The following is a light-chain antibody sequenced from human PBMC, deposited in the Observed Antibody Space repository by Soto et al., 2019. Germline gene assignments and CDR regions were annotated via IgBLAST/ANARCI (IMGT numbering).Light chain of an antibody. CDR3: QQYNSYPT. CDR1: QSISSW. CDR2: KAS. J-gene: IGKJ1*01. Sequence: DIQMTQSPSTLSASVGDRVTITCRASQSISSWLAWYQQKPGKAPKLLIYKASSLESRVPSRFSGSGTGTEVTLTISSLHPDDLASYNCQQYNSYPTLGQGTKVEIK. V-gene: IGKV1-5*03.